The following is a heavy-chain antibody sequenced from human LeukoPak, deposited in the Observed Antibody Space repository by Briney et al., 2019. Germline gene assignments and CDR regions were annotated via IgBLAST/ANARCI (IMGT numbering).Heavy chain of an antibody. CDR2: INPSGGST. CDR1: GYTFTYYY. J-gene: IGHJ6*02. D-gene: IGHD3-3*01. Sequence: ASVKVSCKASGYTFTYYYMHWVRQAPGQGLEWMGIINPSGGSTSYAQKFQGRVTMTRDTSTSTVYMELSSLRAEDTAVYYCAVTIFGVVISGMDVWGQGTTVTVSS. CDR3: AVTIFGVVISGMDV. V-gene: IGHV1-46*01.